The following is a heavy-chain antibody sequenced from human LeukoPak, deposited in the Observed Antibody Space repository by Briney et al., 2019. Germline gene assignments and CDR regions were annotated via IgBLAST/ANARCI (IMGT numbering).Heavy chain of an antibody. CDR1: GYTFTACY. D-gene: IGHD3/OR15-3a*01. CDR3: ARVACWTVSAVGTNFDY. CDR2: IDPNSGVT. V-gene: IGHV1-2*02. J-gene: IGHJ4*02. Sequence: ASVKVSCKASGYTFTACYMNWVRQAPGQGLEWMGWIDPNSGVTYFAQKFQGRVTMTRDTSINTAFMDLSRLTSDDTAVYDCARVACWTVSAVGTNFDYWGQGTLVTVSS.